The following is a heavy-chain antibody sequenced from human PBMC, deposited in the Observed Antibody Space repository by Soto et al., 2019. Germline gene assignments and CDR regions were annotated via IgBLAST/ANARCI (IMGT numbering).Heavy chain of an antibody. D-gene: IGHD4-17*01. CDR3: ARYADGDYWFDP. J-gene: IGHJ5*02. CDR1: GGSISSYY. CDR2: IYYSGST. Sequence: QVQLQESGPGLVKPSETLSLTCTVSGGSISSYYWSWIRQPPGKGLEWIGYIYYSGSTNYNPSLKSRVTISVDTSKNQFSLKLSSVTDADTAVYSCARYADGDYWFDPWGQGTLVTVSS. V-gene: IGHV4-59*01.